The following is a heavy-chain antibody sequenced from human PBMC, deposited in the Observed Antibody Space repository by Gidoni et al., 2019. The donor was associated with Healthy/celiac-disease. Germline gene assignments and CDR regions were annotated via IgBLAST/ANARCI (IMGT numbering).Heavy chain of an antibody. CDR3: ARGALRYCSGGSCYSGSY. CDR1: GYTFTSYD. J-gene: IGHJ4*02. D-gene: IGHD2-15*01. Sequence: QVQLVQSGAEVKKPGASVKVSCTPSGYTFTSYDFNWVRQATGQGLEWMGWMNPNSGNTGYAQKFQGRVTMTRNTSISTAYMELSSLRSEDTAVYYCARGALRYCSGGSCYSGSYWGQGTLVTVSS. V-gene: IGHV1-8*01. CDR2: MNPNSGNT.